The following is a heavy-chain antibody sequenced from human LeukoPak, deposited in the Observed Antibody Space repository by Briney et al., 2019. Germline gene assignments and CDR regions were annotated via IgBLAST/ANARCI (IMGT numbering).Heavy chain of an antibody. CDR3: ATVGYYYDSSAPTPIWFDP. CDR2: FDPEDGET. D-gene: IGHD3-22*01. Sequence: ASVKVSCKVSGYTLTELSMHWVRQAPGKGLEWMGGFDPEDGETIYAQKLQGRVTMTEDTSTDTAYMELSSLRSEDTAVYYCATVGYYYDSSAPTPIWFDPWGQGTLVTVSS. V-gene: IGHV1-24*01. CDR1: GYTLTELS. J-gene: IGHJ5*02.